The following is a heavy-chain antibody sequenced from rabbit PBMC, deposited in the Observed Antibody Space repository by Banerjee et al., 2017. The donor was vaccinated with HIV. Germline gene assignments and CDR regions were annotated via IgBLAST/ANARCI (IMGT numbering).Heavy chain of an antibody. Sequence: QEQLEESGGDLVKPEGSLTITCTASGFSFNNNYVMSWVRQAPGKGLEWIGCIWTGSGGSAYYASWAKGRFTISKTSSTTVTLQMTSLTAADTATYFCARDVYCTLWGQGTLVTVS. CDR3: ARDVYCTL. J-gene: IGHJ4*01. CDR1: GFSFNNNYV. V-gene: IGHV1S45*01. CDR2: IWTGSGGSA.